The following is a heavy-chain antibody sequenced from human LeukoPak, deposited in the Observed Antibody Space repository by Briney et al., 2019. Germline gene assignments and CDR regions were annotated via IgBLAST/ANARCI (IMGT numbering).Heavy chain of an antibody. V-gene: IGHV1-18*04. D-gene: IGHD3-22*01. CDR1: GYTFTGYY. J-gene: IGHJ4*02. CDR3: ARDLYDSSGYFDY. CDR2: ISAYNGNT. Sequence: GASVKASCKASGYTFTGYYMHWVRQAPGQGLEWVGWISAYNGNTNYAQKLQGRVTMTTDTSTSTAYMELRSLRSDDTAVYYCARDLYDSSGYFDYWGQGTLVTVSS.